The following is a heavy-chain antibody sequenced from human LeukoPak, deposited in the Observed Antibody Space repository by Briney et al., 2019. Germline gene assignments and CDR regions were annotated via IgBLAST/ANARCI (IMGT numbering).Heavy chain of an antibody. Sequence: SVKVSCKASGGTFNSYAISWVRQAPGQGLEWMGGIMPLFGTANYAQEFQGRVTFTTDESASTAYMEVSSLRSEDTAVYYCASGSLGGGYGVGDYYQYMDVWGKGTTVTVSS. CDR2: IMPLFGTA. V-gene: IGHV1-69*05. J-gene: IGHJ6*03. CDR1: GGTFNSYA. CDR3: ASGSLGGGYGVGDYYQYMDV. D-gene: IGHD5-12*01.